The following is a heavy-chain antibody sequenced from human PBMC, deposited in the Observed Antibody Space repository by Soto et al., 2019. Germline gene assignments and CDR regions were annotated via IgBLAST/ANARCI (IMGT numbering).Heavy chain of an antibody. CDR1: GYSFTSYW. J-gene: IGHJ5*02. Sequence: PGESLKISCKGSGYSFTSYWIVWVRQMPGKGLEWMGIIYPGDSDTRYSPSFQGQVTISADKSISTAYLQWSSLKASDTAMYYCARLGLGSSSWYNWFDPWGQGTLVTVSS. D-gene: IGHD6-13*01. V-gene: IGHV5-51*01. CDR2: IYPGDSDT. CDR3: ARLGLGSSSWYNWFDP.